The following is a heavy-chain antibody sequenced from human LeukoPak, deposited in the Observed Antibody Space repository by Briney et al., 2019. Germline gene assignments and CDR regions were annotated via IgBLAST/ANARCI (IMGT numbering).Heavy chain of an antibody. D-gene: IGHD1-26*01. CDR2: IYHSGST. CDR3: ARRPGAFGAFDI. CDR1: GYSISSGYY. Sequence: KASETLSLTCAVSGYSISSGYYWGWIRQPPGKGLEWIGSIYHSGSTYYNPSLKSRVTISVDTSKNQFSLKLSSVTAADTAVYYCARRPGAFGAFDIWGQGTIVTVSS. J-gene: IGHJ3*02. V-gene: IGHV4-38-2*01.